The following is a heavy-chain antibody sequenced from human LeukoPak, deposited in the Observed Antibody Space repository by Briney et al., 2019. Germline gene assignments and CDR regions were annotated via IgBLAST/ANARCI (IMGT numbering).Heavy chain of an antibody. V-gene: IGHV3-23*01. J-gene: IGHJ4*02. CDR1: GFTFSRYA. CDR3: AKTGWFGELFPPDY. Sequence: PGGSLRLSCAASGFTFSRYAMSWVRQAPGKGLEWVSSITSSGRYIYYADSVKGRFTISRDNSKNTLYLQMNSLRAEDTAVYYCAKTGWFGELFPPDYWGQGTLVTVSS. D-gene: IGHD3-10*01. CDR2: ITSSGRYI.